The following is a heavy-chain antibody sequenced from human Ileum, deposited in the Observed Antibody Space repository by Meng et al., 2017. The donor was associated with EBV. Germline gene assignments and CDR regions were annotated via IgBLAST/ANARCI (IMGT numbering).Heavy chain of an antibody. CDR2: ISANNGDR. Sequence: QVQLLQSGAEVTTPGASGKVSCKASGFTFTNYGFTWVRQAPGQGLEWMGWISANNGDRHYAQKFQDRVTLTTDGYTPTVYMELRSLRSDDTAVHFCARKPTSAALDYWGQGTLVTVSS. V-gene: IGHV1-18*01. J-gene: IGHJ4*02. D-gene: IGHD6-13*01. CDR3: ARKPTSAALDY. CDR1: GFTFTNYG.